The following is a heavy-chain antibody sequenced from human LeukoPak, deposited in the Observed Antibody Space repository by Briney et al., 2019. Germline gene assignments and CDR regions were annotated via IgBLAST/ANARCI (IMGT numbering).Heavy chain of an antibody. J-gene: IGHJ6*03. V-gene: IGHV1-8*03. CDR1: GYTLTGYY. CDR3: ARGRYCSSTSCSGGYYYMDV. D-gene: IGHD2-2*01. CDR2: MNPNSGNT. Sequence: ASVKVSCKASGYTLTGYYMHWVRQATGQGLEWMGWMNPNSGNTGYAQKFQGRVTITRNTSISTAYMELSSLRSEDTAVYYCARGRYCSSTSCSGGYYYMDVWGKGTTVTVSS.